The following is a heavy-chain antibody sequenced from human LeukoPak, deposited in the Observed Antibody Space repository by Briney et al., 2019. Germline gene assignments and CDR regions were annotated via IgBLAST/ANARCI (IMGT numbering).Heavy chain of an antibody. CDR1: GFTFSSYA. CDR3: SKQGDSGGDFYSPNEY. Sequence: PGGSLRLSCAASGFTFSSYAMTWVRQAPGKGPEWVSIISVSGGNTYYADSVKGRFTISRDNSKNTLYLQMNSLRAEDTAVYYCSKQGDSGGDFYSPNEYWGQGTLVTVSS. V-gene: IGHV3-23*01. CDR2: ISVSGGNT. D-gene: IGHD2-21*02. J-gene: IGHJ4*02.